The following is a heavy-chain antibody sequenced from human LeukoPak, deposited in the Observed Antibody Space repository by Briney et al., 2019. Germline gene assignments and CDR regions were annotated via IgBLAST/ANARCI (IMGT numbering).Heavy chain of an antibody. Sequence: PSETLSLTCTVSGVSISSYYWSWIRQPPGKGLEWIGYIYYSGSTNYNPSLKSRVTISVDTSKNQFSLKLSSVTAADTAVYYCARISSGSGHFDYWGQGTLVTVSS. J-gene: IGHJ4*02. CDR1: GVSISSYY. CDR3: ARISSGSGHFDY. V-gene: IGHV4-59*01. D-gene: IGHD3-10*01. CDR2: IYYSGST.